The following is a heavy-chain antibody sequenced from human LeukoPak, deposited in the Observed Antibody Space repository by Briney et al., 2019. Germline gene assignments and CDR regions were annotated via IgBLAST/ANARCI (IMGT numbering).Heavy chain of an antibody. D-gene: IGHD6-6*01. V-gene: IGHV3-43D*03. Sequence: QAGGSLRLSCAASGFTFDEYAMHWVRQAPGKGLEWVSLISWDGSRTYYADSVKGRFTISRDNSENSLYLQMNSLRPEDTGLYYCAKVRFGCSSGLGFYYFMDVWGIGTTVTVSS. CDR2: ISWDGSRT. CDR3: AKVRFGCSSGLGFYYFMDV. J-gene: IGHJ6*03. CDR1: GFTFDEYA.